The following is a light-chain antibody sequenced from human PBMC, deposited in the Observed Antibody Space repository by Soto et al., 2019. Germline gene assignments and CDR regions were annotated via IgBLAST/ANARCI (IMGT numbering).Light chain of an antibody. V-gene: IGKV1-5*03. J-gene: IGKJ2*01. CDR3: QQYNTYWYT. CDR2: KAS. CDR1: QSIGSW. Sequence: DIQMTQSPSTLSASVGDRVTITCRASQSIGSWLAWYQQKPGKDPKLLIYKASSLESGVPSRFSGSGSGTEFTLTISGLQPDDFATYYCQQYNTYWYTFGQGTKLEIK.